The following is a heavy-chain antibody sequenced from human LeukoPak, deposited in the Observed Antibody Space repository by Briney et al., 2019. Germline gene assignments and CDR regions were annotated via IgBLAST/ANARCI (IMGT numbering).Heavy chain of an antibody. V-gene: IGHV3-30*04. CDR3: ASVWRALGYTIDY. CDR2: ISYDGSNK. J-gene: IGHJ4*02. D-gene: IGHD5-18*01. CDR1: GFTFSSYA. Sequence: PGGSLRLSCAASGFTFSSYAMHWVRQAPGKGLEWVAVISYDGSNKYYADSVKGRFTISRDNSKNTLYLQMNSLRAEDTAVYYCASVWRALGYTIDYWGQGTQVAVSS.